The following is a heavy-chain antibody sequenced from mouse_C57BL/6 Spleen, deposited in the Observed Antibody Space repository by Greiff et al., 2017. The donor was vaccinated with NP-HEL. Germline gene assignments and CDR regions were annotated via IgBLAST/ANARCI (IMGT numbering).Heavy chain of an antibody. D-gene: IGHD1-1*01. Sequence: EVKLVESGGDLVKPGGSLKLSCAASGFTFSSYGMSWVRQTPDKRLEWVATISSGGSYTYYPDSVKGRFTISRDNAKNTLYLQMSSLKSEDTAMYYCASYGSSWGYFYVWGTGTTVTVSS. CDR2: ISSGGSYT. J-gene: IGHJ1*03. V-gene: IGHV5-6*01. CDR3: ASYGSSWGYFYV. CDR1: GFTFSSYG.